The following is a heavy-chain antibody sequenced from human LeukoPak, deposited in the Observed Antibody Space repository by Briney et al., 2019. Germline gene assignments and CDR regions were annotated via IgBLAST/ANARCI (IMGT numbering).Heavy chain of an antibody. D-gene: IGHD1-14*01. Sequence: SSETLSLTCAVSGGSIAIRNYYWGWIRQPPGTGLEWIGHIRYSGSTYHNPSLKSRVTISVDTSKNQVSLNLSSVTAADTAIYYCARTSGYNSLPFWGQGTLVTVSS. CDR3: ARTSGYNSLPF. J-gene: IGHJ4*02. V-gene: IGHV4-39*01. CDR2: IRYSGST. CDR1: GGSIAIRNYY.